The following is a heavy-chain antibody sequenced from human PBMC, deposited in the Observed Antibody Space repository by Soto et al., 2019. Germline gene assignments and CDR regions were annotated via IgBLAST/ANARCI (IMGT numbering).Heavy chain of an antibody. Sequence: SETLSLTCTVSSASISSHYWSWIRQPPGKGLEWIGFVHNSGSSNYSPSLKSRVTMSVDTSRNQFSLKLTSVTAAGTAVYYCARGGWSLDCRGQGTLVTVSS. V-gene: IGHV4-59*11. CDR3: ARGGWSLDC. CDR1: SASISSHY. CDR2: VHNSGSS. J-gene: IGHJ4*02. D-gene: IGHD2-15*01.